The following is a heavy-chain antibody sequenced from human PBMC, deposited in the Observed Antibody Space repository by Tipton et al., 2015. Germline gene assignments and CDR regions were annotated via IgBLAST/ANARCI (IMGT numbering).Heavy chain of an antibody. V-gene: IGHV4-39*07. D-gene: IGHD1-7*01. CDR1: GGSISSSSYY. CDR2: IYYGGST. CDR3: ASRNSLYFTFDY. Sequence: TLSLTCTVSGGSISSSSYYWGWIRQPPGKGLEWIGSIYYGGSTYYNPSLKSRVTISVDTSKNQFSLKLTSVTAADTAVYYCASRNSLYFTFDYWGQGTLVTVSS. J-gene: IGHJ4*02.